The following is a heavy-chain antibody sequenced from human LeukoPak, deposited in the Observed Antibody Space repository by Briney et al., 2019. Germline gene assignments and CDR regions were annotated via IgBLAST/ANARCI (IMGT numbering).Heavy chain of an antibody. J-gene: IGHJ4*02. CDR3: STVSPYYGSGTTPPDS. CDR1: GFPFSNAW. D-gene: IGHD3-10*01. Sequence: GGSLRFSCAASGFPFSNAWMSWVRQAPGKGLEWVGRIKSKTDGGKTDYAAPVQGRFSISRGDSENTLYLQMNGLNTEDTAVYYCSTVSPYYGSGTTPPDSWGQGTLVVVSS. V-gene: IGHV3-15*01. CDR2: IKSKTDGGKT.